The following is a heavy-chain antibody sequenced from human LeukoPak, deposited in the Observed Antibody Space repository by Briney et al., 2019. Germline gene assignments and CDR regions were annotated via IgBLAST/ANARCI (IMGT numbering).Heavy chain of an antibody. D-gene: IGHD3-10*01. J-gene: IGHJ4*02. CDR1: GYSFTSYW. CDR3: ARRAWVDYGSGSFPGFDY. V-gene: IGHV5-51*01. Sequence: GESLKISCKGSGYSFTSYWIGWVRQMPGKGLEWMGIIYPGDSDTRYSPSFQGQVTISADKSISTAYLQWSSLKASDTAMYYCARRAWVDYGSGSFPGFDYWGQGTLVTVSS. CDR2: IYPGDSDT.